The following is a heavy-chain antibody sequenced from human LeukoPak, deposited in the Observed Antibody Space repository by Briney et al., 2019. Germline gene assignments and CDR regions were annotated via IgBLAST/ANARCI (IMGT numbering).Heavy chain of an antibody. CDR1: GFAFSSYA. D-gene: IGHD3-16*01. CDR2: ISGDGTRT. J-gene: IGHJ4*02. V-gene: IGHV3-23*01. CDR3: AKWPEGAMDYFDY. Sequence: GGSLRLSCAASGFAFSSYAMSWVRQAPGKGLEWVSAISGDGTRTYYADSVKGRFTISRDNSKNTLYLEMSSLRVEDTAIYYCAKWPEGAMDYFDYWGQGTLVTVSS.